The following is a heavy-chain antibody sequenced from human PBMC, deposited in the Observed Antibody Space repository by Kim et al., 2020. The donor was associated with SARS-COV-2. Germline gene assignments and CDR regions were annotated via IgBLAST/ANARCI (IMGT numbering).Heavy chain of an antibody. J-gene: IGHJ3*02. CDR1: GFTFSSYW. CDR2: IKQDGSEK. V-gene: IGHV3-7*01. Sequence: GGSLRLSCAASGFTFSSYWMSWVRQAPGKGLEWVANIKQDGSEKYYVDSVKGRFTISRDNAKNSLYLQMNSLRAEDTAVYYCARDQWNSLWFGELTDAFDIWGQGTMVTVSS. CDR3: ARDQWNSLWFGELTDAFDI. D-gene: IGHD3-10*01.